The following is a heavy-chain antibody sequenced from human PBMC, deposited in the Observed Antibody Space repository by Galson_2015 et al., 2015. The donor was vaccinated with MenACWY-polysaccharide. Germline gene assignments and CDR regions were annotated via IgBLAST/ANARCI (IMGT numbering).Heavy chain of an antibody. J-gene: IGHJ3*02. CDR2: VSASGGST. CDR3: AKDTGPGEYAYSWGTFDI. CDR1: GFTFSSYA. V-gene: IGHV3-23*01. Sequence: SLRLSCAASGFTFSSYAMSWVRQAPGKGLEWVSGVSASGGSTVYTDSAKGRFTMSRVNSTRSLYLQMTSLSAEDTAVYYCAKDTGPGEYAYSWGTFDIWGRGTMVTVSS. D-gene: IGHD3-10*01.